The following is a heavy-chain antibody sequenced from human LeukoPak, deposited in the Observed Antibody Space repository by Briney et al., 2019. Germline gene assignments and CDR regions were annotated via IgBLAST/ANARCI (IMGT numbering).Heavy chain of an antibody. J-gene: IGHJ4*02. CDR3: ARLAVDCSGGSSYLARYIDY. CDR1: GESFSGYY. D-gene: IGHD2-15*01. V-gene: IGHV4-34*01. Sequence: SETLSLTCAVYGESFSGYYWSWIRQSPEKGLEWVGQINPSGSTTYNPSLKSRVTISADTSKNQFSLKLSSVTAADTAVYYCARLAVDCSGGSSYLARYIDYWGQGTLVTVSS. CDR2: INPSGST.